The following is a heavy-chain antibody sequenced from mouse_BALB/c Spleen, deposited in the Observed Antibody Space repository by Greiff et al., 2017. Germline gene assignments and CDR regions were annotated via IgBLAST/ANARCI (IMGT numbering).Heavy chain of an antibody. D-gene: IGHD1-2*01. J-gene: IGHJ2*01. V-gene: IGHV1-18*01. CDR3: ARGTTATGYFDY. CDR1: GYTFTDYN. CDR2: INPSNGGT. Sequence: EVQLQQSGPELVKPGASVKIPCKASGYTFTDYNMDWVKQSHGKSLEWIGDINPSNGGTIYNQKFKGKATLTVDKSSSTAYMELRSLTSEDTAVYYCARGTTATGYFDYWGQGTTLTVSS.